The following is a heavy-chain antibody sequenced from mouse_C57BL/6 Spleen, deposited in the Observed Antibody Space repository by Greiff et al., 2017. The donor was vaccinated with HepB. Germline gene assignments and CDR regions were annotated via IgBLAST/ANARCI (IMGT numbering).Heavy chain of an antibody. J-gene: IGHJ4*01. D-gene: IGHD2-4*01. CDR3: ARRGLYYDYDVGAMDY. V-gene: IGHV1-81*01. CDR1: GYTFTSYG. CDR2: IYPRSGNT. Sequence: VQLQQSGAELARPGASVKLSCKASGYTFTSYGISWVKQRTGQGLEWIGEIYPRSGNTYYNEKFKGKATLTADKSSSTAYMELRSLTSEDSAVYFCARRGLYYDYDVGAMDYWGQGTSVTVSS.